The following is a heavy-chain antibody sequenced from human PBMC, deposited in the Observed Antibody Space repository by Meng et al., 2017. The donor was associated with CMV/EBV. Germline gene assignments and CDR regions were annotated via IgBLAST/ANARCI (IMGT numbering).Heavy chain of an antibody. J-gene: IGHJ4*02. CDR1: GGSISSYY. Sequence: QMQMQASGTGLVEPSETRSLTCTVSGGSISSYYWSWIRQPAGKGLEWIGRIYTSGSTNYTPSLKSRVTMSVDTSKNKFSLKLSSVTAADTAVYYCARHGDTAMVVGIDYWGQGTLVTVSS. V-gene: IGHV4-4*07. CDR3: ARHGDTAMVVGIDY. CDR2: IYTSGST. D-gene: IGHD5-18*01.